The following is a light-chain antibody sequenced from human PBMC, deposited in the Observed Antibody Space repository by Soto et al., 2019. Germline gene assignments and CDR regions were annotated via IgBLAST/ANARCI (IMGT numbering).Light chain of an antibody. CDR2: XXX. Sequence: QTVVTQEPSFSVSPGRTVTLTCGLSSGSVSTSYYPSWYQQTPGQXXRTLIXXXXXXXSXVXXRXSXXILXXXXXXTXTGXQADDESDYYCALYMGSGISVFGGGTKLTVL. J-gene: IGLJ3*02. CDR3: ALYMGSGISV. V-gene: IGLV8-61*01. CDR1: SGSVSTSYY.